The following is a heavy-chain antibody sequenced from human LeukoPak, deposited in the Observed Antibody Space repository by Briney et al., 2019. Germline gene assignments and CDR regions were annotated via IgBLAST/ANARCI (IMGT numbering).Heavy chain of an antibody. CDR1: GGSISSYY. V-gene: IGHV4-59*13. J-gene: IGHJ4*02. CDR3: ARDKGLYYIDY. Sequence: PSETLSLTCTVSGGSISSYYWSWIRQPPGKGLEWIGYIYYSGSTNYNPSLKSRVTISVDTSKNQFSLKLSSVTAADTAVYYCARDKGLYYIDYWGQGTLVTVSS. CDR2: IYYSGST.